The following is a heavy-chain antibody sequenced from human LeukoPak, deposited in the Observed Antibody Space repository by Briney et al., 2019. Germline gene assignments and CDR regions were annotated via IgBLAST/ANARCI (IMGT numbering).Heavy chain of an antibody. CDR1: GFTSSSYW. V-gene: IGHV3-7*01. CDR2: IKQDGSDK. CDR3: ARVSAAVNY. D-gene: IGHD2-15*01. Sequence: GGTLSLSCAASGFTSSSYWMAWVRQAPGLGLEWVANIKQDGSDKYYVDSVKGRFTISRDNAKNSLYLQMNSLRAEDTAVYYCARVSAAVNYWGQGTLVTVSS. J-gene: IGHJ4*02.